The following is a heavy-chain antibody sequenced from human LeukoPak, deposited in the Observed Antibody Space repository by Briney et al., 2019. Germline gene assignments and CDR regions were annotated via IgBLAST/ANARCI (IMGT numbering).Heavy chain of an antibody. CDR1: GSSINVYY. D-gene: IGHD3-3*01. J-gene: IGHJ4*02. CDR2: ISYSGST. Sequence: SETLSLTCTVSGSSINVYYWSWIRQSPGKGLEWIAYISYSGSTYYNPSLKSRVTISVDTSKNQFSLKLSSVTAADTAVYYCAGDFWSGYYFRDWGQGTLVTVSS. CDR3: AGDFWSGYYFRD. V-gene: IGHV4-59*04.